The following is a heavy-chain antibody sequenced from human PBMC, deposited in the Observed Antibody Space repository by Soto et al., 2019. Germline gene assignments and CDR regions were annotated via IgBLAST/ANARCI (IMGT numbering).Heavy chain of an antibody. CDR2: FDPEDGET. D-gene: IGHD4-17*01. J-gene: IGHJ3*02. V-gene: IGHV1-24*01. Sequence: ASVKVSCKVSGYTLTELSMHWVRQAPGKGLEWMGGFDPEDGETIYAQKFQGRVTMTEDTSTDTAYMELSSLRSEDTAVYYCATRSPMKVPHDYGDYDDAFDIWGQGTMVT. CDR3: ATRSPMKVPHDYGDYDDAFDI. CDR1: GYTLTELS.